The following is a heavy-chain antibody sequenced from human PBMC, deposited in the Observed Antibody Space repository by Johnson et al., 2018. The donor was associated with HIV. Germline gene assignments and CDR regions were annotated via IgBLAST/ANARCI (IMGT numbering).Heavy chain of an antibody. J-gene: IGHJ3*02. CDR2: ISYDGSNK. D-gene: IGHD1-26*01. CDR3: ARDQNIVGANDGFDI. Sequence: QVQLVESGGGVVQPGRSLRLSCAASGFTFSTYAMHWVRQAPGKGLEWVALISYDGSNKYYADSVKGRFTISRDNSKNTLYLQMNTLRAEDTAVYYCARDQNIVGANDGFDIWGQGTMVTVSS. CDR1: GFTFSTYA. V-gene: IGHV3-30*04.